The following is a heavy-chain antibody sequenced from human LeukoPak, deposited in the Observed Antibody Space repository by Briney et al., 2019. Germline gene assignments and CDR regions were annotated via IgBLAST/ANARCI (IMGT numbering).Heavy chain of an antibody. Sequence: GASVKVSCKASGYTFTSYPISWVRQAPGQGLEWMGWISAHNGNTNYAQKLQGRVTMTTDTSTSTAYMELRSLRSDDTAVYYCALPRGISPETYYFDYWGQGTLVNVSS. CDR1: GYTFTSYP. CDR3: ALPRGISPETYYFDY. CDR2: ISAHNGNT. D-gene: IGHD3-10*01. J-gene: IGHJ4*02. V-gene: IGHV1-18*01.